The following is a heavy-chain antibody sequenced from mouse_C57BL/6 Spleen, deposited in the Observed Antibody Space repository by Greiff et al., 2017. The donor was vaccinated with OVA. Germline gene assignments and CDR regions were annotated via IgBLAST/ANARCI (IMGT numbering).Heavy chain of an antibody. J-gene: IGHJ3*01. D-gene: IGHD2-5*01. CDR2: IRNKANGYTT. CDR3: ARSPSNPWFAY. V-gene: IGHV7-3*01. Sequence: EVKLMESGGGLVQPGGSLSLSCAASGFTFTDYYMSWVRQPPGKALEWLGFIRNKANGYTTEYSASVKGRFTISRDNSQSILYLQMNALRAEDSATYYCARSPSNPWFAYWGQGTLVTVSA. CDR1: GFTFTDYY.